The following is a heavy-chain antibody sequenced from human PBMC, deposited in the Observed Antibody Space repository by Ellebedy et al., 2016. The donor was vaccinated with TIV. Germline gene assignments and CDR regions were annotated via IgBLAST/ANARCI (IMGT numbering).Heavy chain of an antibody. CDR2: ISSSSSTI. D-gene: IGHD3-10*02. J-gene: IGHJ4*02. Sequence: GESLKISCAASGFTFSSYSMNWVRQAPGKGLEWVSYISSSSSTIYYADSVKGRFTISRDNAKNSLYLQMNSLGDEDTAVYYCARGLTMYYFDYWGQGTLVTVSS. CDR3: ARGLTMYYFDY. CDR1: GFTFSSYS. V-gene: IGHV3-48*02.